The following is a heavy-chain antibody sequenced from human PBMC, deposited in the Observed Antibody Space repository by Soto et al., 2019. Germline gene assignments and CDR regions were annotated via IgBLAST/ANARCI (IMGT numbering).Heavy chain of an antibody. J-gene: IGHJ4*02. D-gene: IGHD2-2*01. CDR1: GFTFSSYA. V-gene: IGHV3-23*01. CDR3: AIRFRYCSGTSCYDS. Sequence: EVRLLESGGGLIQPGGSLRLSCAASGFTFSSYAMSWVRQAPGKGLEWVSAISGSGDYTYYADSVKGRFTISRDNSKNTLYLQMNSLRAEDTAVYYCAIRFRYCSGTSCYDSWGQGTLVTVSS. CDR2: ISGSGDYT.